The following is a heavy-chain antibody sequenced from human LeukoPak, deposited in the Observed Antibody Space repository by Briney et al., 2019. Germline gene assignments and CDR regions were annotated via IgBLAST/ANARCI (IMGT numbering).Heavy chain of an antibody. Sequence: GESLKISCKCLGYDFSTYLNAWVRQRPGKCLEWMGIIYPGCSETRYDPSFQGQVTISADRSTSTAYLQWSSLRASDTAMYYCARASRDGYNQNFDHWGQGTLVTVSS. CDR1: GYDFSTYL. J-gene: IGHJ4*02. CDR2: IYPGCSET. D-gene: IGHD5-24*01. V-gene: IGHV5-51*01. CDR3: ARASRDGYNQNFDH.